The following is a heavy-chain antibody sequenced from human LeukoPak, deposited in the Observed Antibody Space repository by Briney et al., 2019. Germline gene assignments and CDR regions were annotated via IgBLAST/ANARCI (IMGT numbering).Heavy chain of an antibody. Sequence: ETLSLTCTVSGGSISSYYWSWVRQAPGKGLEWVSAISGSGGSTYYADSVKGRFTISRDNSKNTLYLQMNSLRAEDMAVYYCAKYPRPTPNLYYYYYMDVWGKGTTVTVSS. CDR2: ISGSGGST. V-gene: IGHV3-23*01. CDR3: AKYPRPTPNLYYYYYMDV. D-gene: IGHD4/OR15-4a*01. CDR1: GGSISSYY. J-gene: IGHJ6*03.